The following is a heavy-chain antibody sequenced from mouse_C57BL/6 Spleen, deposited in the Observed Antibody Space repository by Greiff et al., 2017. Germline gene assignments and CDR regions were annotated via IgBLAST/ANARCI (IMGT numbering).Heavy chain of an antibody. CDR3: ASYNSNHDY. CDR1: GYTFNSYW. CDR2: IDPSDSYT. D-gene: IGHD2-5*01. V-gene: IGHV1-69*01. Sequence: QVQLQQPGAELVMPGASVKLSCKASGYTFNSYWMHWVKQRPGPRLEWIGEIDPSDSYTNYNQKFKGKSTLTVDKSSSTAYMQLSSLQSADSAVYYCASYNSNHDYWGQGTTRTVSS. J-gene: IGHJ2*01.